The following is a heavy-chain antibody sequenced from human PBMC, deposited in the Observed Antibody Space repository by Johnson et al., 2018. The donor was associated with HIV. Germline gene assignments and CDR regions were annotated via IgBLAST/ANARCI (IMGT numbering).Heavy chain of an antibody. J-gene: IGHJ3*02. D-gene: IGHD2-21*02. CDR2: ISYDGSNN. CDR3: AKVEYGGLLPNDAFGI. CDR1: GFTFSSYC. Sequence: QVQLVESGGGLVQPGGSLRLSCAASGFTFSSYCMSWVRQAPGTGLERVVVISYDGSNNYYADSVKGRFTISRDNSKNTLYLQMNSLRAEDTAVYYCAKVEYGGLLPNDAFGIWGQGTMVTVSS. V-gene: IGHV3-30*18.